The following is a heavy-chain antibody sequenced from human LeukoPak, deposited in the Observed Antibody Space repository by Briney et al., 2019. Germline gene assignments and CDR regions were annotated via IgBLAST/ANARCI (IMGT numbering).Heavy chain of an antibody. V-gene: IGHV1-69*05. CDR1: GGTFSSYA. CDR3: ARETYCSSTSCYIY. Sequence: GASVKVSCKASGGTFSSYAIRWVRQAPGQGLEWMGGIIPIFGTANYAQKFQGRVTITTDESTSTAYMELSSLRSEDTAVYYCARETYCSSTSCYIYWGQGTLVTVSS. D-gene: IGHD2-2*02. J-gene: IGHJ4*02. CDR2: IIPIFGTA.